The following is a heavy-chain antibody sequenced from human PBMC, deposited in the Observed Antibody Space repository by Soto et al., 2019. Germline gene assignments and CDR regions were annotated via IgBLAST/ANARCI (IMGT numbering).Heavy chain of an antibody. Sequence: QVQLVESGGGVVQPGRSLRLSCAASGFTFSSYGMHWVRQAPGKGLEWVAVISYDGSNKYYADSVKGRFTISRDNSKNTLYLQMNSLRAEDTAVYYCEKDRGSSGWLFDYWGQGTLVTVSS. CDR3: EKDRGSSGWLFDY. CDR2: ISYDGSNK. J-gene: IGHJ4*02. CDR1: GFTFSSYG. V-gene: IGHV3-30*18. D-gene: IGHD6-19*01.